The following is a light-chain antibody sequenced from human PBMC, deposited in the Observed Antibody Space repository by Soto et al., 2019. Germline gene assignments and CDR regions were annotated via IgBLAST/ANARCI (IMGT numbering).Light chain of an antibody. CDR3: QQYVHSPHT. V-gene: IGKV3-20*01. Sequence: DIVLTQSPGTLSLSPGETATLSCRAGQRITWNYVAWYQQKPGQAPSLLIYGASIRATGVPDRFSGSGSGTDFTLTISRLEPEDFAVCYCQQYVHSPHTFGQGTNLEIK. J-gene: IGKJ2*01. CDR1: QRITWNY. CDR2: GAS.